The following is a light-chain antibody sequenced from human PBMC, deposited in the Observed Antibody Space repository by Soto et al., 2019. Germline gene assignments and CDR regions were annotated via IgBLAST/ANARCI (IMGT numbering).Light chain of an antibody. CDR2: GAS. V-gene: IGKV3-20*01. J-gene: IGKJ5*01. CDR1: QSVISTY. Sequence: EIVLTQSPCTLSLSPGERATLSCGASQSVISTYLAWYQQKPGQAPRLLIYGASSRATGIPDRFSGSGSGTDFTLTISRLEPEDFAVYYCPQYGSSPITFGQGTRLEIK. CDR3: PQYGSSPIT.